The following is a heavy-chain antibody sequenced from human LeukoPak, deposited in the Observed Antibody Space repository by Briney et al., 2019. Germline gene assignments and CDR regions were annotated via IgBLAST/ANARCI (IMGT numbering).Heavy chain of an antibody. CDR2: INPNSGGT. V-gene: IGHV1-2*02. D-gene: IGHD3-9*01. CDR1: GYTFTSYD. J-gene: IGHJ4*02. CDR3: ARWGGLRYFDWLLPFEEPLHY. Sequence: ASVKVSCKASGYTFTSYDINWVRQAPGQGLEWMGWINPNSGGTNYAQKFQGRVTMTRDTSISTAYMELSRLRSDDAAVYYCARWGGLRYFDWLLPFEEPLHYWGQGTLVTVSS.